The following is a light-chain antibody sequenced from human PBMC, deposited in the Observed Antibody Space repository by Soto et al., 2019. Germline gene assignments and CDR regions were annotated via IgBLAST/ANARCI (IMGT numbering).Light chain of an antibody. V-gene: IGKV3-11*01. CDR2: DAS. Sequence: EIVLTQSPATLSLSPGERANLSCRASQSVSSYLAWYQQKPGQAPRLLIYDASTRATGIPARFSGSGSGTDVTLTISSLVPEDFAVYYCHQRSNWPSITFGHGTKVEIK. CDR1: QSVSSY. CDR3: HQRSNWPSIT. J-gene: IGKJ3*01.